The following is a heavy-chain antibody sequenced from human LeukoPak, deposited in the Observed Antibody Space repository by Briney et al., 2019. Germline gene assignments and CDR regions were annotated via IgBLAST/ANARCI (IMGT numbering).Heavy chain of an antibody. D-gene: IGHD2-2*01. CDR3: ARAQYCSSTSCYSYYYYHMDV. Sequence: ASVKVSCKASGYTFTSYGISWVRQAPGQGLEWMGWISAYNGNTNYAQKLQGRVTMTTDTSTSTAYMELRSLRSDDTAVYYCARAQYCSSTSCYSYYYYHMDVWGKGTTVTVSS. CDR2: ISAYNGNT. CDR1: GYTFTSYG. J-gene: IGHJ6*03. V-gene: IGHV1-18*01.